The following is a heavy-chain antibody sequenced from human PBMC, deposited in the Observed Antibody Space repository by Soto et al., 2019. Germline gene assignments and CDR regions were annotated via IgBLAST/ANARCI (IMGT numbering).Heavy chain of an antibody. J-gene: IGHJ5*01. CDR1: GFTFSIYA. V-gene: IGHV3-23*01. CDR3: AKVLKAVAGRDDW. Sequence: ELQLLGSGGGLVQPGGSLRLSCAASGFTFSIYARSWVLQAPGKGLEWVSAISGSGDSTYYAESVKGRFAISSDNSKCTLYLQMNRLRAEDTAVYYCAKVLKAVAGRDDWWGHGPRVNVS. CDR2: ISGSGDST. D-gene: IGHD6-19*01.